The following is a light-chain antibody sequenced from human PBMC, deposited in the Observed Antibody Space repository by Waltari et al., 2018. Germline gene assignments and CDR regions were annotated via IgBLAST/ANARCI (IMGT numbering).Light chain of an antibody. J-gene: IGKJ1*01. CDR2: AAS. Sequence: DIQMTQSPSSLSASVGARVTITCRASQNIGTHLSWYQQSAGKAPKVLIYAASTLQSGVPSRFSGSGSGTDFTLTIYSLQPEDVATYYCQQGATASWAFGQGTKVEIK. CDR1: QNIGTH. V-gene: IGKV1-39*01. CDR3: QQGATASWA.